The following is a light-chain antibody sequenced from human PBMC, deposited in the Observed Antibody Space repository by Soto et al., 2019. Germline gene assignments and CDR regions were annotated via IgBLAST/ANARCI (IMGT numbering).Light chain of an antibody. Sequence: ALRMTQSPSAFSASTGDRVTITCRASQGISSYLAWYQQKPGKAPKLLIYAASTLQSGVPSRFSGSGSGTDFTLTISSLQPEDFATYYCQQANSFLLTFGGGTKVDI. CDR1: QGISSY. V-gene: IGKV1-8*01. CDR3: QQANSFLLT. CDR2: AAS. J-gene: IGKJ4*01.